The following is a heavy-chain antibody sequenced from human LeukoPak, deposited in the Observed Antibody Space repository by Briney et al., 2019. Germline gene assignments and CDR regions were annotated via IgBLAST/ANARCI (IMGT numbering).Heavy chain of an antibody. CDR1: GGSISSYY. CDR2: IYTSGST. CDR3: ARDEGWDFWSGYFPDYYYMDV. V-gene: IGHV4-4*07. D-gene: IGHD3-3*01. Sequence: SETLSLTCTVSGGSISSYYWSWIRQPAGKGLEWIGRIYTSGSTNYNPSLKSRVTMSVDTSKNQFSLKLSSVTAADTAVYYCARDEGWDFWSGYFPDYYYMDVWGKGTTVTVSS. J-gene: IGHJ6*03.